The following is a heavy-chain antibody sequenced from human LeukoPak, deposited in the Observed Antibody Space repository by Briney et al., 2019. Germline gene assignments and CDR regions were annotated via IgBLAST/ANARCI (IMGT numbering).Heavy chain of an antibody. J-gene: IGHJ4*02. CDR2: IDASGSDT. Sequence: GGSLRLSCEVSEFPFSIYAMAWVRQAPGQGLEWVSAIDASGSDTYYTDSVKGRFTISRDNSKNTVYLQMNSLRAEDTAVYYCADYRKPQSLDYWGQGTLVTVSS. CDR3: ADYRKPQSLDY. CDR1: EFPFSIYA. D-gene: IGHD1-14*01. V-gene: IGHV3-23*01.